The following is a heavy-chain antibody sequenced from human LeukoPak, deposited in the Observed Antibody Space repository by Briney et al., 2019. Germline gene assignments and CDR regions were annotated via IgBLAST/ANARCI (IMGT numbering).Heavy chain of an antibody. V-gene: IGHV4-59*01. D-gene: IGHD3-10*01. CDR1: GFTFGDYA. CDR2: IYYSGST. CDR3: ARVQEGFGELSYFDY. Sequence: GSLRLSCTASGFTFGDYAMTWVRQAPGKGLEWIGYIYYSGSTNYNPSLKSRVTISVDTSKNQFSLKLSSVTAADTAVYYCARVQEGFGELSYFDYWGQGTLVTVSS. J-gene: IGHJ4*02.